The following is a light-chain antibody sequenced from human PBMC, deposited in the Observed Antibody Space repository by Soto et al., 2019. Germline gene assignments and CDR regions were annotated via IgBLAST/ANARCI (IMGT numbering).Light chain of an antibody. CDR3: SSYTSSSTLPYV. J-gene: IGLJ1*01. Sequence: QSVLTQPASVSGSPGQSITISCTGTRSDVGGYNYVSWYQQHPGKAPKLMIYDVSNRPSGVSNRFSVSKSGNTASLTISGLQAEDEADYYCSSYTSSSTLPYVFGTGTKVTVL. CDR1: RSDVGGYNY. CDR2: DVS. V-gene: IGLV2-14*01.